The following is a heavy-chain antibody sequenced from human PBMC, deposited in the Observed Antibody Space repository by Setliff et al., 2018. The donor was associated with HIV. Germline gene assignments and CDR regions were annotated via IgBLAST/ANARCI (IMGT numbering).Heavy chain of an antibody. CDR2: ISYDGIT. CDR1: GESISSHD. Sequence: SETLSLTCTVSGESISSHDWTWIRQPPGKGLEWIGHISYDGITNYNPSIKSRVTISVDTSKNQLSLRLTSVTGADTAIFYCARRVGVSIFGAPNQYYYMDVWGKGTTVTSP. V-gene: IGHV4-59*11. CDR3: ARRVGVSIFGAPNQYYYMDV. D-gene: IGHD3-3*01. J-gene: IGHJ6*03.